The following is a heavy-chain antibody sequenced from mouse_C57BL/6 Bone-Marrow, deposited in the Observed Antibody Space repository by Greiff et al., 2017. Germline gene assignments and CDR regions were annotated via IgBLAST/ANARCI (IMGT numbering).Heavy chain of an antibody. V-gene: IGHV1-80*01. CDR2: IYPGDGDT. J-gene: IGHJ1*03. CDR3: ARRRYGSSNWYFDV. CDR1: GYAFCSYW. D-gene: IGHD1-1*01. Sequence: QVQLQQSGAELVKPGASVKISCKASGYAFCSYWMNWVKQRPGKGLEWIGQIYPGDGDTNYNGKFKGKATLTADKSSSTAYMQLSSLTSEDSAVYFCARRRYGSSNWYFDVWGTGTTVTVSS.